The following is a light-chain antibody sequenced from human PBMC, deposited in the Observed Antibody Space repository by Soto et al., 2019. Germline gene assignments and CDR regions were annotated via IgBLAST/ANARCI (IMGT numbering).Light chain of an antibody. CDR3: QQYNNWPHT. CDR2: GVS. Sequence: EIVMTQSPATLSVSPGERATLSCRASQSVSSKLAWFQQKPDQAPSLLIYGVSTRATGVPVRFSGSGSGTEFTLTINSLQSEDFAVYYCQQYNNWPHTFGQGTKLEIK. CDR1: QSVSSK. V-gene: IGKV3-15*01. J-gene: IGKJ2*01.